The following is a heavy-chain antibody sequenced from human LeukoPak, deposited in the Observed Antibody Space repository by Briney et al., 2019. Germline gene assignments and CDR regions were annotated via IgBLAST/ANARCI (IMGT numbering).Heavy chain of an antibody. CDR2: VDGSGDNT. D-gene: IGHD3-10*01. CDR1: GFTFSHYA. J-gene: IGHJ4*02. CDR3: AKRMYGSGNPYY. V-gene: IGHV3-23*01. Sequence: GGSLRLSCAGSGFTFSHYAMSWVRQAPGKGLEWVSAVDGSGDNTYYADSVKGRFTVSRDNFQNTLYLHMNSLRSDDTAVYYCAKRMYGSGNPYYWGQGTLATVSS.